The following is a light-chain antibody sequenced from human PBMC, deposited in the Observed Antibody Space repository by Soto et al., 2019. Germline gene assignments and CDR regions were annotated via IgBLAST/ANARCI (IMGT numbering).Light chain of an antibody. CDR1: QSISSW. CDR3: QQYYTYPWT. Sequence: DIQMTQSPSTLSASVGDRVTITFRASQSISSWLAWYQQKPGKAPNLLIYDASSLESGLPSRFSGSGSGTEFTLTISSVQPDDFATYYCQQYYTYPWTFGQGTKVDFK. CDR2: DAS. J-gene: IGKJ1*01. V-gene: IGKV1-5*01.